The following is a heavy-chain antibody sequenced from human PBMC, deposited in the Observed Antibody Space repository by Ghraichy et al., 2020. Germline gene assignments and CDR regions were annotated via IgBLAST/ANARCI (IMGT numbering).Heavy chain of an antibody. Sequence: GGSLRLSCAASGFTLTNYYMNWVRQAPGKGLEWVSSISSSSGYIYYADSVKGRFTISRDNAMNSLYLEMNSLRAEDTAVYYGARDRGSGYDYWSGYLSGWGQGTLVTVSS. CDR3: ARDRGSGYDYWSGYLSG. J-gene: IGHJ4*02. CDR1: GFTLTNYY. D-gene: IGHD3-3*01. V-gene: IGHV3-21*01. CDR2: ISSSSGYI.